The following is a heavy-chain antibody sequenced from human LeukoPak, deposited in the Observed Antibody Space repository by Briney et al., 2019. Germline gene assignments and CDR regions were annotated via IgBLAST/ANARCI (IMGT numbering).Heavy chain of an antibody. CDR3: AREVGDTMVPGVPRYGMDV. V-gene: IGHV3-30-3*01. J-gene: IGHJ6*02. D-gene: IGHD3-10*01. CDR2: ISYDHSNN. CDR1: GCTFSSYA. Sequence: PGKSLRLSCAASGCTFSSYAMHWVRQAPGKGLGRVAVISYDHSNNSYADSVKGRFTISRDNSKNTLYLQMNSLRAEDTAVYYCAREVGDTMVPGVPRYGMDVWGQGTTVTVSS.